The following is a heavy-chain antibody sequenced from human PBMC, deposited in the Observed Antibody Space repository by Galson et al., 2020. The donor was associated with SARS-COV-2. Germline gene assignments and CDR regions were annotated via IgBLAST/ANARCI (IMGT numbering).Heavy chain of an antibody. Sequence: SETLSLTCTVSGGSISSSSYYWGWIRQPPGKGLEWIGSIYYSGSTYYNPSLKSRVTISVDTSKNQFSLKLSSVTAADTAVYYCARDPELRFLEWQPSIWFDPWGQGTLVTVSS. CDR1: GGSISSSSYY. D-gene: IGHD3-3*01. CDR3: ARDPELRFLEWQPSIWFDP. V-gene: IGHV4-39*07. J-gene: IGHJ5*02. CDR2: IYYSGST.